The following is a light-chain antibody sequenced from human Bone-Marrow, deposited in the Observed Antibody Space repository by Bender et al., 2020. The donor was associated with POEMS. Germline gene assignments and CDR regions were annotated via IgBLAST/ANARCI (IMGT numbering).Light chain of an antibody. Sequence: SYVLTQPPSVSVAPGQTATITCGGNNIGSKSVHWYQQKPGQSPLLVIYQDTKRPSGIPERFSGSNSGSTATLTISGTQAMDEADYYCRARDSDTVIFGGGTKLTVL. J-gene: IGLJ2*01. V-gene: IGLV3-21*01. CDR2: QDT. CDR1: NIGSKS. CDR3: RARDSDTVI.